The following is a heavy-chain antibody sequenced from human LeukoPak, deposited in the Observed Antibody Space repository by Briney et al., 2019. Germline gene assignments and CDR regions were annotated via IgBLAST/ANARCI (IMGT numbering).Heavy chain of an antibody. Sequence: GGSLRLSCAASGFTFSSYSMNWVRQAPGKGLEWVSSISSSSSYIYYADSVKGRFTISRDNAKNSLYLQMNSLRAEDTAVYYCAREAFSEGDGDYVGYWGQGTLVTVSS. CDR1: GFTFSSYS. D-gene: IGHD4-17*01. V-gene: IGHV3-21*01. CDR3: AREAFSEGDGDYVGY. CDR2: ISSSSSYI. J-gene: IGHJ4*02.